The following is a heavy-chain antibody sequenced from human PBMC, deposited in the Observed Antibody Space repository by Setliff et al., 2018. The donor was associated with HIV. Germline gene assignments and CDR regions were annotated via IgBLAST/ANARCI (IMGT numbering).Heavy chain of an antibody. J-gene: IGHJ4*01. V-gene: IGHV3-7*01. Sequence: GESLKISCAASGFTFSSYWMSWVRQAPGKGLEWVANIKQDGSEKYYVDSVKGRFTISRDNAKNSLYLQMNSLRAEDTAVYYCARVYDSRGYSLSIPGYWGQGTLVTVSS. CDR3: ARVYDSRGYSLSIPGY. CDR1: GFTFSSYW. D-gene: IGHD3-22*01. CDR2: IKQDGSEK.